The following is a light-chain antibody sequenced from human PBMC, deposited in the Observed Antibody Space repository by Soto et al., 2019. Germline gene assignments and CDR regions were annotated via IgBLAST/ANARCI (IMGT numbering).Light chain of an antibody. V-gene: IGLV2-14*03. J-gene: IGLJ1*01. Sequence: QSVLTQPASVSGSPGQSITISCTGTGSDIGTYNYVSWYQHHPGKAPKFIIYDVTNRPSGVSDRSSGSKSGHTASLTISRLQAEDEADYFCKSYKSASAYVFGARAKVTVL. CDR3: KSYKSASAYV. CDR2: DVT. CDR1: GSDIGTYNY.